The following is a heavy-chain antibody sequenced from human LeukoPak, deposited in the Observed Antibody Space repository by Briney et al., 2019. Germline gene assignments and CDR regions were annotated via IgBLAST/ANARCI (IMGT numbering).Heavy chain of an antibody. CDR2: IIPILGIA. Sequence: ASVKVSRKASGGTFSSYAISWVRQAPGQGLAWMGRIIPILGIANYAQKFQGRVTITADKSTSTASMELSSLRSEDTAVYYCARDGRGYSYGYSWYFDLWGRGTLVTVSS. J-gene: IGHJ2*01. CDR3: ARDGRGYSYGYSWYFDL. D-gene: IGHD5-18*01. V-gene: IGHV1-69*04. CDR1: GGTFSSYA.